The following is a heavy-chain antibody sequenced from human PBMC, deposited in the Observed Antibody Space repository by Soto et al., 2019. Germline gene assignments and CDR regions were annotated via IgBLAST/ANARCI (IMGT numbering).Heavy chain of an antibody. CDR1: GFTFSSYA. D-gene: IGHD6-13*01. J-gene: IGHJ4*02. V-gene: IGHV3-48*04. Sequence: GGSLRLSCAASGFTFSSYAMSWVRQAPGKGLEWVSDISSSGSTIYYADSVKGRFTFSRDNAKNSLYLQMNSLRAEDTAVYYCAREGSSWDFDYWGQGTLVTVSS. CDR3: AREGSSWDFDY. CDR2: ISSSGSTI.